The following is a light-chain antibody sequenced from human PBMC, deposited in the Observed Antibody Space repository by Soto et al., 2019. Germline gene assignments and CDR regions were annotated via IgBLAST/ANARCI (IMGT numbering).Light chain of an antibody. V-gene: IGLV1-44*01. Sequence: QAVVTQAPSASGTPGQRVTISCSGSSSNIGSNIVNWYQQLPGTAPKLLIYSTNQRPSGVPDRFSGSKSGTSASLAISGLHSEDEADYYCATWDDSLNAWVFGGGTKLTVL. J-gene: IGLJ3*02. CDR3: ATWDDSLNAWV. CDR1: SSNIGSNI. CDR2: STN.